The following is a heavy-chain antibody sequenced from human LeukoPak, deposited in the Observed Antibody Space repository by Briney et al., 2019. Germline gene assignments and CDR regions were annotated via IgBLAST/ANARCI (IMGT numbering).Heavy chain of an antibody. CDR2: ISGSGAST. D-gene: IGHD1-26*01. V-gene: IGHV3-23*01. Sequence: PGGSLRLSCAASGFTFNNYVMSWVRQAPGKGLEWVSGISGSGASTYYADSVKGRFTISRDNSKNTLYLQVNSLRAEDTAVFYCARAYSGSYCWGFDYWGQGTLVTVSS. CDR3: ARAYSGSYCWGFDY. J-gene: IGHJ4*02. CDR1: GFTFNNYV.